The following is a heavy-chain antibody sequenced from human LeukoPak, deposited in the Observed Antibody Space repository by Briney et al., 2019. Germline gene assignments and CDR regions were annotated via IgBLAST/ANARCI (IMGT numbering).Heavy chain of an antibody. CDR3: ARDVDTATWWEAFDI. V-gene: IGHV3-33*01. J-gene: IGHJ3*02. CDR1: GFTFSSYG. D-gene: IGHD5-18*01. Sequence: GGSLRLSCAASGFTFSSYGMHWVRQAPGKGLEWVAVIWYDGSNKYYADPVKGRFTISRDNSKNTLYLQMNSLRAEDTAVYYCARDVDTATWWEAFDIWGQGTMVTVSS. CDR2: IWYDGSNK.